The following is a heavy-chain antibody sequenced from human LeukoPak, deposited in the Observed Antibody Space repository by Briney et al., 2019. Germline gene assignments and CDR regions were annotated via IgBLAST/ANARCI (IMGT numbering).Heavy chain of an antibody. D-gene: IGHD1-26*01. CDR2: VYHNGHT. J-gene: IGHJ4*01. Sequence: SETLSLTCYVSGDSINNDNYYWGWVRQSPGAGLEWLGSVYHNGHTIYTPSLKSRLTLSVDASKNHFSLNLTSATAADTAVYFCASVLQSGTYPSGSDYYFDSWGRGTLVTVTS. CDR1: GDSINNDNYY. V-gene: IGHV4-39*02. CDR3: ASVLQSGTYPSGSDYYFDS.